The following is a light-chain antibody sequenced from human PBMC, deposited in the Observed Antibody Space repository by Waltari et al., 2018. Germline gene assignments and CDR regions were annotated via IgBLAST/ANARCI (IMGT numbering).Light chain of an antibody. V-gene: IGLV1-44*01. CDR1: SSNIGGNT. CDR2: STN. Sequence: QSVLTQSPSASGTPGQRVTLSCSGSSSNIGGNTVNWYQQLPRTAPKLLIYSTNQRPSGVSDRFSGSKSGTSASLAISGLQSEDEADYYCAAWDDSLNGYVFGPGTKVTVL. J-gene: IGLJ1*01. CDR3: AAWDDSLNGYV.